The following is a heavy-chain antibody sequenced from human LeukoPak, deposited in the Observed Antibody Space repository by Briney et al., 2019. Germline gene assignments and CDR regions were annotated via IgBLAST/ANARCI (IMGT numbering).Heavy chain of an antibody. D-gene: IGHD4-23*01. CDR1: GYTFINYG. V-gene: IGHV1-46*01. J-gene: IGHJ4*02. Sequence: ASVKVSCKASGYTFINYGISWVRQAPGQGLEWMGIINPSGGSTSYAQKFQGRVTMTRDTSTSTVYMELSSLRSEDTAVYYCARNRPVYGGVDYWGQGTLVTVSS. CDR2: INPSGGST. CDR3: ARNRPVYGGVDY.